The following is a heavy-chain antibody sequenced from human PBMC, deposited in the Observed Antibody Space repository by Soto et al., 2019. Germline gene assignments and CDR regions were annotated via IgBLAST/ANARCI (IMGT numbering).Heavy chain of an antibody. V-gene: IGHV3-48*01. D-gene: IGHD4-17*01. Sequence: LRLSCAASGFTFSSYSMDWVRQAPGQGLEWISYITTSSHTIYYEDSVRGRFTISRDNAKNSLYLQLNSLRPEDTAVYYCAVYGYGVWAAAYWGQGTLVTVSS. J-gene: IGHJ4*02. CDR3: AVYGYGVWAAAY. CDR1: GFTFSSYS. CDR2: ITTSSHTI.